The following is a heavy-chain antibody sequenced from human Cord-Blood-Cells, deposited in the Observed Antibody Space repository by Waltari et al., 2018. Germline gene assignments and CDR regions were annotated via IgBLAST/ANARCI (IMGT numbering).Heavy chain of an antibody. Sequence: QLQLQESGPGLVKPSETLSLTCTVSGGSISSSSYYWGWIRQPPGKGLEWIGSIYYSGSTYYNPSRKSRVTISVDTSKNQFSLKLSSVTAADTAVYYCARGAFWSGYDYWGQGTLVTVSS. CDR1: GGSISSSSYY. D-gene: IGHD3-3*01. CDR3: ARGAFWSGYDY. CDR2: IYYSGST. V-gene: IGHV4-39*01. J-gene: IGHJ4*02.